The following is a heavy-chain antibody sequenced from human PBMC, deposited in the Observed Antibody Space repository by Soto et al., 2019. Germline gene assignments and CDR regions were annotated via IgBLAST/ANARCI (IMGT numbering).Heavy chain of an antibody. Sequence: GASVKVSCKASGFTFSNSAIQWMRQARGERLEWIGWIVVGSGNTNYAQKIQERVTIIRYMSTSTSYMELSSLTSEDTAVYYCVLCTTTSCYGKFDYWGQGTLVTVS. CDR2: IVVGSGNT. D-gene: IGHD2-2*01. J-gene: IGHJ4*02. CDR3: VLCTTTSCYGKFDY. V-gene: IGHV1-58*02. CDR1: GFTFSNSA.